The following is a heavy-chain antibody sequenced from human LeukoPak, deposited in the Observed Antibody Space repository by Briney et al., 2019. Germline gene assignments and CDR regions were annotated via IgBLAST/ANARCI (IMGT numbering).Heavy chain of an antibody. CDR3: ARSMVRGVIGGVDY. CDR2: ISGSGGNT. CDR1: GITFSSYA. D-gene: IGHD3-10*01. V-gene: IGHV3-23*01. Sequence: GGSLRISCAASGITFSSYAMSWVRQAPGKGPEWVSSISGSGGNTYYADFVKGRFTISRDSSKNTLYLQMNSLRAEDTAVYYCARSMVRGVIGGVDYWGQGTLVTVSS. J-gene: IGHJ4*02.